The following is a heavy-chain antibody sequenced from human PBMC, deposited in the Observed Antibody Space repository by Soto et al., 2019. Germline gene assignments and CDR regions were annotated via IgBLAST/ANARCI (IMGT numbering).Heavy chain of an antibody. CDR1: GGSISSYF. V-gene: IGHV4-59*01. CDR2: IYYSGST. J-gene: IGHJ4*02. CDR3: ARSGIVATGTDYFDY. D-gene: IGHD6-13*01. Sequence: SETLSLTCTVSGGSISSYFWNWIRQPPGKGLEWIGYIYYSGSTNYNPSLKSRVTMSVDTSKNQFYLKLSSVTAADTAVYYCARSGIVATGTDYFDYWGQGTQVTVSS.